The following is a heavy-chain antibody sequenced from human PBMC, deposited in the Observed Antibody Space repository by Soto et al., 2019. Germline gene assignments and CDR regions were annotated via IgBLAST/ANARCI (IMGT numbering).Heavy chain of an antibody. V-gene: IGHV3-33*01. CDR2: IWHDGSTK. D-gene: IGHD1-1*01. J-gene: IGHJ4*02. CDR1: GFSFRDYG. Sequence: QVQLVESGGGVVQPGTSLRLSCAVSGFSFRDYGMHWVRQAPGKGLDWVAVIWHDGSTKYYGDSVKGRFTISRDNSKYIRYLQMNSLIAEDTAVYYCARQSLGNIRLRGLEYWGRGTLVTVSS. CDR3: ARQSLGNIRLRGLEY.